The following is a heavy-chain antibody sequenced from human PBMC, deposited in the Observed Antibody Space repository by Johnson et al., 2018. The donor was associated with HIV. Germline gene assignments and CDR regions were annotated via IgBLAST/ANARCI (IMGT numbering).Heavy chain of an antibody. V-gene: IGHV3-30-3*01. CDR1: GFTFSSYA. J-gene: IGHJ3*02. D-gene: IGHD6-25*01. CDR3: ARVGSSGCRDAFDI. Sequence: QMQLVESGGGVVQPGRSLRLSCAASGFTFSSYAMHWVRQAPGKGLEWVAVISYDGSNKYYADSVKGRFTISRDNAKNTLYLQMNSLRAEDTAVYYCARVGSSGCRDAFDIWGQGTMVTVSS. CDR2: ISYDGSNK.